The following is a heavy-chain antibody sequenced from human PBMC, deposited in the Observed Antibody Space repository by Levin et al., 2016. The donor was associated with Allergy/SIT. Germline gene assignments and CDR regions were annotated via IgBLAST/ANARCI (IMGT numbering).Heavy chain of an antibody. CDR2: IRDDGSEK. CDR1: GFTFSSYG. CDR3: AKDLMIWIFGEERYYGMDV. D-gene: IGHD3-3*01. V-gene: IGHV3-30*18. J-gene: IGHJ6*02. Sequence: GESLKISCAGSGFTFSSYGMHWVRQAPGKGLEWVAVIRDDGSEKYYADSVKGRFTISRDNSKNTLYLQMNSLRAEDTAVYYCAKDLMIWIFGEERYYGMDVWGQGTTVTVSS.